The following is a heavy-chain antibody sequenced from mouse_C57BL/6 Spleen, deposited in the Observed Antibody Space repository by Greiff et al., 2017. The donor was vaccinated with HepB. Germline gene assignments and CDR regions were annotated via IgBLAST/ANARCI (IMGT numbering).Heavy chain of an antibody. Sequence: VKLQESGPGLVQPSQSLSITCTVSGFSLTSYGVHWVRQSPGKGLEWLGVIWRGGSTDYNAAFMSRLSITKDNSKSQVFFKMNSLQADDTAIYYCATSYYYGSRVFDYWGQGTTLTVSS. V-gene: IGHV2-5*01. D-gene: IGHD1-1*01. J-gene: IGHJ2*01. CDR1: GFSLTSYG. CDR3: ATSYYYGSRVFDY. CDR2: IWRGGST.